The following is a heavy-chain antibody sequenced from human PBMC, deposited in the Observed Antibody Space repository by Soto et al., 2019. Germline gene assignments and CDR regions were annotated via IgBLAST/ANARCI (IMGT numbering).Heavy chain of an antibody. CDR3: GRGGGPYVWFNQF. D-gene: IGHD3-16*01. J-gene: IGHJ4*02. CDR2: IIPVFGTP. CDR1: GGLFSSFA. V-gene: IGHV1-69*01. Sequence: QEQLVQSGPEVKKPGSSVKVSCKDPGGLFSSFAISWVRQAPGQGLEWLGGIIPVFGTPTYAEKLQGRLTSTADESTNTAYMELRSLRSGDTAVYYCGRGGGPYVWFNQFWGQGTLVTVSS.